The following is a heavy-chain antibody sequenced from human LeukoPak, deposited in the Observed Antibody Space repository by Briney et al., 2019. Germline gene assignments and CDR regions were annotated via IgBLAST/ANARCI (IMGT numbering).Heavy chain of an antibody. J-gene: IGHJ4*02. CDR3: ARTYYDILTGYNPYFDY. Sequence: GGSPRLSCVASGFTFSSYEMNWVRQAPGKGLEWVSYISSSGSTIYYADSVKGRFTISRDNAKNSLYLQMNSLRAEDTAVYYCARTYYDILTGYNPYFDYWGQGILVTVSS. CDR1: GFTFSSYE. CDR2: ISSSGSTI. D-gene: IGHD3-9*01. V-gene: IGHV3-48*03.